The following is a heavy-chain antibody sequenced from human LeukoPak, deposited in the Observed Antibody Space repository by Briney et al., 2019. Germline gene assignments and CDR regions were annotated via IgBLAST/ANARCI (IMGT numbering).Heavy chain of an antibody. CDR2: IYYTGST. D-gene: IGHD1-1*01. CDR1: GGSISNYY. CDR3: ARDPRGGTSRDNWFDP. J-gene: IGHJ5*02. V-gene: IGHV4-59*01. Sequence: SETLSLTCTVSGGSISNYYWSWIRQPPGKGLEWIGYIYYTGSTNYNPSLKSRVTISVDTSKNQFSLKVSSVTAADTAAYYCARDPRGGTSRDNWFDPWGQGTLVTVSS.